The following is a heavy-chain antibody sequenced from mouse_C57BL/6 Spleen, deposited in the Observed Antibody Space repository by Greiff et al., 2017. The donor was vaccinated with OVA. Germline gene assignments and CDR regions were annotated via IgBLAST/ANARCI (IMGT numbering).Heavy chain of an antibody. D-gene: IGHD2-1*01. Sequence: VQLQESGAELVKPGASVKISCKASGYAFSSYWMNWVKQRPGKGLVWIGQIYPGDGDTNYNGKFKGKATLTADKSSSTAYMQLSSLTSEDSAVYFCAREGDGNFNAMDYWGQGTSVTVSS. V-gene: IGHV1-80*01. CDR3: AREGDGNFNAMDY. CDR2: IYPGDGDT. J-gene: IGHJ4*01. CDR1: GYAFSSYW.